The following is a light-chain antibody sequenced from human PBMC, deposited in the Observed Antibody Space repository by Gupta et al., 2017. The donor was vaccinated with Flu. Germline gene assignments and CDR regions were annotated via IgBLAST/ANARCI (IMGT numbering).Light chain of an antibody. Sequence: QSALTQPASVSGSLGQSITISCTGSSSDVGTYDYVCWYQQHPGKAPKLIIYGVTNRPSGVSNRFSGSKSGSTAPLTISGLLDEDEADYYCISYTTGSSLYVFGAGTKLTVL. CDR2: GVT. CDR1: SSDVGTYDY. J-gene: IGLJ1*01. V-gene: IGLV2-14*01. CDR3: ISYTTGSSLYV.